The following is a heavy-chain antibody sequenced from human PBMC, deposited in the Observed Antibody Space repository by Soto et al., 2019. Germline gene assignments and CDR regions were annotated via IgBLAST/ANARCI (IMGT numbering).Heavy chain of an antibody. Sequence: SQTLSLTWVISGDSVSSNSPGWNWIRQSPSRGLEWLGRTYYKSKWNNDYALSVKSRITINPDTSKNHFSLHLYSVTPEDTAVYYCTGITWFRGMDVWGQGTPVTVSS. J-gene: IGHJ6*02. CDR1: GDSVSSNSPG. CDR3: TGITWFRGMDV. D-gene: IGHD3-10*01. V-gene: IGHV6-1*01. CDR2: TYYKSKWNN.